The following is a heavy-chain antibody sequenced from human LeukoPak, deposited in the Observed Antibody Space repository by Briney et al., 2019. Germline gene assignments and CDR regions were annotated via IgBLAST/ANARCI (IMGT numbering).Heavy chain of an antibody. J-gene: IGHJ4*02. CDR1: GFTVSSDY. CDR2: IYSGGST. V-gene: IGHV3-53*05. Sequence: GGSLRLSXAASGFTVSSDYMSWVRQAPGKGLEWVSIIYSGGSTYYADSVKGRFTISRDNSKNTLYLQMNSLRAEDTAVYYCAKGQLTTVTTWVGFDYWGQGTLVTVSS. CDR3: AKGQLTTVTTWVGFDY. D-gene: IGHD4-11*01.